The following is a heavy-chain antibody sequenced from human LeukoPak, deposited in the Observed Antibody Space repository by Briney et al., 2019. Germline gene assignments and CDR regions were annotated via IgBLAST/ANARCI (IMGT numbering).Heavy chain of an antibody. J-gene: IGHJ6*03. CDR2: IYYSGST. Sequence: SETLSLTCTVSSGSISSSSYYWGWIRQPPGKGLEWIGSIYYSGSTYYNPSLKSRVTISVDTSKNQFSLKLSSVTAADTAVYYCARGQSPKWLRFVYYYYYMDVWGKGTTVTVSS. D-gene: IGHD5-12*01. V-gene: IGHV4-39*07. CDR1: SGSISSSSYY. CDR3: ARGQSPKWLRFVYYYYYMDV.